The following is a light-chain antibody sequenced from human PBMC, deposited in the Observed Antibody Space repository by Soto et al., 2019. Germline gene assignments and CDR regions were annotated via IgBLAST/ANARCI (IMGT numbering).Light chain of an antibody. CDR3: LSYDNSLSSPVL. V-gene: IGLV1-40*01. Sequence: QSVLTQPPSVSGAPGQRVTIPCTGSSSSIGAGYDVHWYQQLPGTAPKLLIHGNNNRPSGVPDRFSGSRSGTSASLAITGLQAEDEADYFCLSYDNSLSSPVLFGGGTKLTVL. CDR1: SSSIGAGYD. CDR2: GNN. J-gene: IGLJ2*01.